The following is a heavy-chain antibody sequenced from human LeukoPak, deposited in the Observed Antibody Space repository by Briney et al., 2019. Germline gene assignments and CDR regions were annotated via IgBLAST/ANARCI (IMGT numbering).Heavy chain of an antibody. CDR1: GFTFSSYA. CDR3: ARASDLNWNYRYFDY. V-gene: IGHV3-30-3*01. Sequence: GGSLRLSCAASGFTFSSYAMHWVRQAPGKGLEGVAVISYDGSNKYYADSVKGRFTISRDNSKNTLYLQMNSLRAEDTAVYYCARASDLNWNYRYFDYWGQGTLVTVSS. J-gene: IGHJ4*02. D-gene: IGHD1-7*01. CDR2: ISYDGSNK.